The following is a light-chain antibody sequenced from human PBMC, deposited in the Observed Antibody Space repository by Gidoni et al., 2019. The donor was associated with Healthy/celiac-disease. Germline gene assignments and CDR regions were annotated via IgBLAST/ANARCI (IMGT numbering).Light chain of an antibody. CDR2: GAS. CDR3: QQYGSSPPIT. J-gene: IGKJ5*01. Sequence: EIVLTQSPGTLSLSPGERATLSCRASQSVSSSYLAWYQQKPGQAPRLLIYGASSRATGIPDRFSGSGSGTDFTLTISRLEPEDFAVYYCQQYGSSPPITFXYXTRLGIK. V-gene: IGKV3-20*01. CDR1: QSVSSSY.